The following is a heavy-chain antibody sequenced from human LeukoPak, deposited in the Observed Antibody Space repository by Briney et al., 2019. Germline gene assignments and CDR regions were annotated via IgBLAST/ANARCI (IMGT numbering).Heavy chain of an antibody. CDR3: AQDLTPHSSGWLLIFDY. Sequence: GGSLRLSCEGSGFPFGSYAMSWVRQAPGKGLEWVSAIRGSGGSTYYADSVKGRFIISRDNSKNTLYRQMNSLIAEDTAGAYCAQDLTPHSSGWLLIFDYWGQGTLVTVSS. V-gene: IGHV3-23*01. CDR1: GFPFGSYA. D-gene: IGHD6-19*01. CDR2: IRGSGGST. J-gene: IGHJ4*02.